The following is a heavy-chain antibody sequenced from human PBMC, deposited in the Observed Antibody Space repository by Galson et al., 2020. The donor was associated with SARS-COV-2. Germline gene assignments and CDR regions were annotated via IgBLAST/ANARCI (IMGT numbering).Heavy chain of an antibody. J-gene: IGHJ3*02. CDR2: IDWDDDK. D-gene: IGHD3-10*01. CDR1: GFSLTTRDMC. CDR3: ERGRITLDRGVMDSFDI. V-gene: IGHV2-70*01. Sequence: SGPTLVKPTQTLTLTCAFSGFSLTTRDMCVSWIRQPPGKALEWLALIDWDDDKHYSTSLKTRLTISKDTSKNHVVLTMTNMDPVDTATYYCERGRITLDRGVMDSFDIWGQGTMVTVSS.